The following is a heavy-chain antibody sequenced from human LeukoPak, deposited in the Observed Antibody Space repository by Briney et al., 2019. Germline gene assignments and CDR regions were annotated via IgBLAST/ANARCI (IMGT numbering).Heavy chain of an antibody. CDR1: GFTFSSYA. CDR3: ARSLYDSWTGYHHGSDI. J-gene: IGHJ3*02. V-gene: IGHV3-23*01. CDR2: ISGSGGST. Sequence: GGSLRLSCAASGFTFSSYAMSWVRQAPGKGLEWVSAISGSGGSTHYADSVKGRFTISRDNSKNTLYLEMNSLRAEVTAVYYCARSLYDSWTGYHHGSDIWGQGTMVTVSS. D-gene: IGHD3-3*01.